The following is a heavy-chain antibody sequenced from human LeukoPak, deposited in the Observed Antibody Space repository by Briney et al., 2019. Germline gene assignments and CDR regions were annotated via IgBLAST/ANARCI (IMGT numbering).Heavy chain of an antibody. Sequence: PGGSLRLSCAASGFTFCSYAMSWVRQAPGKGLEWVSAISGSGGSTYYADSVKGRFTISRDNSKNTLYLQMNSLRAEDTAVYYCAKDSSQWIQWVPFDYWGQGTLVTVPS. V-gene: IGHV3-23*01. CDR2: ISGSGGST. CDR1: GFTFCSYA. CDR3: AKDSSQWIQWVPFDY. D-gene: IGHD5-12*01. J-gene: IGHJ4*02.